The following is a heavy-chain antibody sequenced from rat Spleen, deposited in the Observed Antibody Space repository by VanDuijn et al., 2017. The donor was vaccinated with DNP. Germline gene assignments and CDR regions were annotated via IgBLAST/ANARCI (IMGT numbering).Heavy chain of an antibody. Sequence: QVQLRQSGAEPAKPGSSVKISCKASGYTFTTYYITWIKQTTGQGLDYIGYINTGSGSTNYNEKFRGKATLTVDTSSNTAFMQLTSLTPDDSAVYYCARRRLPYWYFDFWGPGTMVTVSS. J-gene: IGHJ1*01. D-gene: IGHD1-4*01. V-gene: IGHV1-43*01. CDR2: INTGSGST. CDR1: GYTFTTYY. CDR3: ARRRLPYWYFDF.